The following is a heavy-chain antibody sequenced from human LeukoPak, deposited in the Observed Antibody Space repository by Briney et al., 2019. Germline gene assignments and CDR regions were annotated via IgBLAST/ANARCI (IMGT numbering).Heavy chain of an antibody. J-gene: IGHJ4*02. D-gene: IGHD3-10*01. CDR3: AREHRRNAERGSGSYFHDY. CDR2: IYTSGST. V-gene: IGHV4-4*07. CDR1: GGSISSYY. Sequence: SETLSFTCTVSGGSISSYYWSWIRQPAGKGLEWIGRIYTSGSTNYNPSLKSRVTMSVDTSKNQFSLKLSSVTAADTAVYYCAREHRRNAERGSGSYFHDYWGQGTLVTVSS.